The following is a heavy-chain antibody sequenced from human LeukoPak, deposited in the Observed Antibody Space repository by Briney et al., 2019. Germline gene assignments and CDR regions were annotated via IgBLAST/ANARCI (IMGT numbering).Heavy chain of an antibody. J-gene: IGHJ4*02. CDR2: ISGDGGST. CDR1: GFSFDDYD. Sequence: PGGSLRLSCAASGFSFDDYDMLWVRQGPGKGLEWVSLISGDGGSTYYGDSVKGRFTISRDNSKNSLYLEMNSLRIEDTGLYYCAKDKGDGEYVDYWGQGTLVTVSS. D-gene: IGHD5-24*01. V-gene: IGHV3-43*02. CDR3: AKDKGDGEYVDY.